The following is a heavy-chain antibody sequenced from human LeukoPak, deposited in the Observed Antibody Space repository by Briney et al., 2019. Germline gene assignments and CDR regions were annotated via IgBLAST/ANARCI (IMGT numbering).Heavy chain of an antibody. V-gene: IGHV4-34*01. Sequence: PSETLSLTRAVYGESLNSYYWSWVRQPPGEGVEWIGEIYESGTTEFNPSLKSRVTISMVPSKQQFSLSLSSVTAADTAVYYCARGAWATRLGSWGLGTPVIVSS. CDR3: ARGAWATRLGS. CDR2: IYESGTT. J-gene: IGHJ4*02. D-gene: IGHD2-15*01. CDR1: GESLNSYY.